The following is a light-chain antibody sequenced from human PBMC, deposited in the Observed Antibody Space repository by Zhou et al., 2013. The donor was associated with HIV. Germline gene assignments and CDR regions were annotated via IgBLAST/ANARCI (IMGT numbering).Light chain of an antibody. Sequence: EIVLTQSPGTLSLSPGERATLSCRASQSVSSTYLAWYQQKPGQAPRLLIFGASNRATGIPDRFSGSGSGTDFTLTISRLEPEDFAVYYCQQFGSSPGYTFGPGDQAGGSN. V-gene: IGKV3-20*01. CDR1: QSVSSTY. CDR3: QQFGSSPGYT. J-gene: IGKJ2*01. CDR2: GAS.